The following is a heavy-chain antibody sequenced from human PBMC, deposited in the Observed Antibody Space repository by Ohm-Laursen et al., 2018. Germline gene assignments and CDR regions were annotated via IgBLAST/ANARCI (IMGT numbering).Heavy chain of an antibody. CDR3: AKDLSVWGSYRSYYFDY. CDR2: ISGSGGST. V-gene: IGHV3-23*01. J-gene: IGHJ4*02. Sequence: SLRLSCAAPGFTFSSYAMSWVRQAPGKGLEWVSAISGSGGSTYYADSVKGRFTISRDNSKNTLYLQMNSLRAEDTAVYYCAKDLSVWGSYRSYYFDYWGQGTLVTVSS. D-gene: IGHD3-16*02. CDR1: GFTFSSYA.